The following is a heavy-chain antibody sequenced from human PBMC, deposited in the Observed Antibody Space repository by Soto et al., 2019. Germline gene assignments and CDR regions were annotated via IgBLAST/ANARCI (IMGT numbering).Heavy chain of an antibody. V-gene: IGHV3-11*01. CDR3: ARLGQIDY. CDR2: ISPSGGTV. D-gene: IGHD7-27*01. J-gene: IGHJ4*02. Sequence: GGSLRLSCVASGFIFSDHYMSWVRQAPGKGLEWVSYISPSGGTVYHADSVKGRFTISRDNAKNSLSLQMNSLTPEDTAVYYCARLGQIDYWGQGTLVTVSS. CDR1: GFIFSDHY.